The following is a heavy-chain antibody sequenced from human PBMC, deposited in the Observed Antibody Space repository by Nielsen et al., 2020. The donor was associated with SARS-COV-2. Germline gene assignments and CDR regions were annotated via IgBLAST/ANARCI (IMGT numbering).Heavy chain of an antibody. J-gene: IGHJ6*03. CDR3: ARGSTGYDFWSGYSDYYYYYMDV. CDR1: GGSISSGGYY. D-gene: IGHD3-3*01. Sequence: SETLSLTCTVSGGSISSGGYYWSWIRQHPGKGLEWIGYIYYSGSTYYNPSLKSRVTISVDTSKNQFSLKLSSVTAADTAVYYCARGSTGYDFWSGYSDYYYYYMDVWGKGTTVTVSS. CDR2: IYYSGST. V-gene: IGHV4-31*03.